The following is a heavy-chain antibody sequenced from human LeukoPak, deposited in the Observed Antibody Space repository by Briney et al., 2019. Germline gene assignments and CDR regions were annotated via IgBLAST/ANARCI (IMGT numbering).Heavy chain of an antibody. D-gene: IGHD6-19*01. J-gene: IGHJ4*02. V-gene: IGHV3-23*01. CDR3: AKAARAQWLISFYFDY. CDR2: ISGSGGST. Sequence: PGGSLRLSCAASGFTFSSYAMSWVRQAPGKGLEWVSAISGSGGSTYYADSVKGRFTISRDNSKNTLYLQMNSLRAEDTAIYYCAKAARAQWLISFYFDYWGQGTLVTVSS. CDR1: GFTFSSYA.